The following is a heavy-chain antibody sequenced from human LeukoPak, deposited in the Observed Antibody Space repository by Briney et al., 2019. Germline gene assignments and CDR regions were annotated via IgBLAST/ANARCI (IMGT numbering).Heavy chain of an antibody. CDR2: ISSSSSYI. V-gene: IGHV3-21*01. D-gene: IGHD6-19*01. Sequence: GSLRLSCGASGFTFSSYSMNWVRQAPGEGLEGVSSISSSSSYIYYADSVKGRFTISRDNAKNSLYLQMNSLRAEDTAVYYCARDYTSSYSSGWYSYFDYWGQGTLVTVSS. CDR3: ARDYTSSYSSGWYSYFDY. CDR1: GFTFSSYS. J-gene: IGHJ4*02.